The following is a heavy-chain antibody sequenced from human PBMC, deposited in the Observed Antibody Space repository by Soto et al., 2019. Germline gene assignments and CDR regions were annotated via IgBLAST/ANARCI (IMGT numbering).Heavy chain of an antibody. J-gene: IGHJ4*02. V-gene: IGHV3-23*01. CDR1: GFIFNNYA. CDR3: AKGAHITVAGKEDY. Sequence: EVQLLESGGGLVQPGGSLRLSCAGSGFIFNNYAMTWVRQAPGKGLQWVSVISGSGGNTYYADSVKGRFTISRDNSKNKLYLQMNSLRAEDTAVYYCAKGAHITVAGKEDYWGQGTLVTVSS. CDR2: ISGSGGNT. D-gene: IGHD6-19*01.